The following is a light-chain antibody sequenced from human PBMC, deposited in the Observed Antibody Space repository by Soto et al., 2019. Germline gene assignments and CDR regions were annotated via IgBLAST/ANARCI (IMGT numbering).Light chain of an antibody. CDR2: GAS. CDR3: QQYGSSLPWT. Sequence: EIVLTQSPGTLSLSPGERATLSCGASQSVSSSYLAWYQQKPGQAPRLLIYGASSRATGIPDRFSDSGSGTDFTLTISRLEPEDFAVYYCQQYGSSLPWTFGQGTKVEIK. CDR1: QSVSSSY. V-gene: IGKV3-20*01. J-gene: IGKJ1*01.